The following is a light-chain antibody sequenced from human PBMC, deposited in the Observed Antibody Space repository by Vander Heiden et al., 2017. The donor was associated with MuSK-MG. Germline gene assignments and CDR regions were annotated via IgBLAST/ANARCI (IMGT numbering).Light chain of an antibody. V-gene: IGLV1-40*01. J-gene: IGLJ1*01. CDR3: QSYDGGLGGYV. CDR2: GLN. CDR1: DSNIGAGHD. Sequence: HSVPTQPPSVAGAPGQSVPISRPRPDSNIGAGHDAHQYQHLPGTAPKLLIHGLNNRPSGVPARFCASKSGTSASLAIPGLQADDEAEYFCQSYDGGLGGYVFGTVTKVTVL.